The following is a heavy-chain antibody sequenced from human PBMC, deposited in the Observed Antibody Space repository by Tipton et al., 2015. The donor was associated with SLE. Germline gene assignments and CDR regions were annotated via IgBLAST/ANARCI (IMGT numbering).Heavy chain of an antibody. CDR1: GGSISSHY. CDR2: IYYSGST. CDR3: ARHGGAYCSGGSCLDAFDI. D-gene: IGHD2-15*01. V-gene: IGHV4-59*08. J-gene: IGHJ3*02. Sequence: TLSLTCTVSGGSISSHYWSWIRQPPGKGLEWIGYIYYSGSTNYNPSLKSRVTISADTSKNHFSLKLSSVTAADTAVYYCARHGGAYCSGGSCLDAFDIWGQGTMVTVSS.